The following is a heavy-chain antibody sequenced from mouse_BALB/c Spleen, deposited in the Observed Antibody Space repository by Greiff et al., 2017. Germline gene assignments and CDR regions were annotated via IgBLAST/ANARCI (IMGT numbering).Heavy chain of an antibody. D-gene: IGHD4-1*01. Sequence: QVQLKESGAQLVRPGASVKLSCKASGFSFTSYWMHWVKQRPGQGLEWIGRIDPGDSETRLNQKFKGKATLTVDKSSSTAYIQLSSPTSEDSAVYYCARWVGHCALDYWGQGTSVTVSS. CDR2: IDPGDSET. CDR1: GFSFTSYW. V-gene: IGHV1-69*02. J-gene: IGHJ4*01. CDR3: ARWVGHCALDY.